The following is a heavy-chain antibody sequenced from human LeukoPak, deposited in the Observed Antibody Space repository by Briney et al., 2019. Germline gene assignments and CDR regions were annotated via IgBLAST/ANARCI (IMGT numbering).Heavy chain of an antibody. D-gene: IGHD1-26*01. J-gene: IGHJ3*01. CDR2: ISGSGDTT. V-gene: IGHV3-23*01. Sequence: GGSLRLSRAASGFTFSSYSMSWVRQAPGKGLEWVSLISGSGDTTNYADSVKGRFTISRDNSKNTLYLQMNSLGADDTAVYYCAKAFQRGWERDAFAFWGQGTLVTVSS. CDR3: AKAFQRGWERDAFAF. CDR1: GFTFSSYS.